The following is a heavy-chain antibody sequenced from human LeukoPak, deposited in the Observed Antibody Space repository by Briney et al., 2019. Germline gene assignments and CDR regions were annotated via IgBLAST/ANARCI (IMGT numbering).Heavy chain of an antibody. Sequence: ASVKVSCTASGYTFTDYYLHWVRQAPGQGLEWVGRINPDTGGANYAQKFQGRVTMTRDTSVGTVYLELSRLTSDDTAVYYCARDRASDYWGQGTLVTVSS. CDR3: ARDRASDY. CDR2: INPDTGGA. V-gene: IGHV1-2*06. CDR1: GYTFTDYY. J-gene: IGHJ4*02.